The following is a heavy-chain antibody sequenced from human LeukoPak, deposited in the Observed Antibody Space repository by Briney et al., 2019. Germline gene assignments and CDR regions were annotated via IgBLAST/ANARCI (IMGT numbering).Heavy chain of an antibody. V-gene: IGHV4-39*07. CDR1: GGSISSSSYY. Sequence: PSETLSLTCTVSGGSISSSSYYWGWIRQPPGKGLEWIGSIYYSGSTYYNPSLKSRVTISVDTSKNQFSLKLSSVTAADTAVYYCARAQRDGSGSYQAFDIWGQGTMVTVSS. CDR2: IYYSGST. J-gene: IGHJ3*02. CDR3: ARAQRDGSGSYQAFDI. D-gene: IGHD3-10*01.